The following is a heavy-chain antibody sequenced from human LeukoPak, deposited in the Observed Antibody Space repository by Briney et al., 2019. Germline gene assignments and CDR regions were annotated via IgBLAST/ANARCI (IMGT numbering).Heavy chain of an antibody. Sequence: SVKVSCKASGGTFSSYAISWVRQAPGQGLEWMGGIIPIFGTANYAQKFQGRVTITADESTSTAYMELSSLRSEDTAVYYCARVFPKEGVGGSYRFPHLGDYWGQGTLVTVSS. CDR3: ARVFPKEGVGGSYRFPHLGDY. J-gene: IGHJ4*02. V-gene: IGHV1-69*01. CDR2: IIPIFGTA. CDR1: GGTFSSYA. D-gene: IGHD3-16*02.